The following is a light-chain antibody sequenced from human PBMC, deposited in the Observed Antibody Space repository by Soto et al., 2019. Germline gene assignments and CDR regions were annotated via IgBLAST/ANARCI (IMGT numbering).Light chain of an antibody. V-gene: IGKV1-5*01. CDR3: QQANSFPIT. J-gene: IGKJ5*01. CDR2: DAS. CDR1: QSILSW. Sequence: DIQMAHSPSTLSASVGDRVTITCRASQSILSWLAWYQHKPGKAPKLLIYDASSLESGVPSRISGSGSGTDFTLTISSLQPEDFANYYCQQANSFPITFGQGTRLEIK.